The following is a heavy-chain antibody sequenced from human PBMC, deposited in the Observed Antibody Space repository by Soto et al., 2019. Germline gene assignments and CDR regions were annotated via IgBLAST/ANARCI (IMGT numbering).Heavy chain of an antibody. CDR1: GYSFTSYW. V-gene: IGHV5-51*01. CDR2: IYPGDSDT. Sequence: RGESLKISCKGSGYSFTSYWIGWVRQMPGKGLEWMGIIYPGDSDTRYSPSFQGQVTISADKSISTAYLQWSSLKASDTAMYYCARSESGSYHAEYFQHWGQGTLVTVSS. D-gene: IGHD1-26*01. CDR3: ARSESGSYHAEYFQH. J-gene: IGHJ1*01.